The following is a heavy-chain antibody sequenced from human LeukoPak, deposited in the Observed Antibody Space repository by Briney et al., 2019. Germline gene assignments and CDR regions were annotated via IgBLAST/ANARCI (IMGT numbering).Heavy chain of an antibody. D-gene: IGHD4-11*01. CDR1: GFTFSSYG. Sequence: PGGSLRLSCAASGFTFSSYGMHWVRQAPGKGLEWVAFIRYDGSNKYYADSVKGRFTISRDNSKNTLYLQMNSLRAEDTAVYYCAKDSDYSDFYYYYYYMDVWGKGTTVTVSS. J-gene: IGHJ6*03. CDR3: AKDSDYSDFYYYYYYMDV. V-gene: IGHV3-30*02. CDR2: IRYDGSNK.